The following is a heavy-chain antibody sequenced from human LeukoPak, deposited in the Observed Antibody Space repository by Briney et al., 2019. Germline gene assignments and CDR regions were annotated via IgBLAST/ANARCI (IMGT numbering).Heavy chain of an antibody. CDR1: GFTFSSYS. V-gene: IGHV3-21*01. J-gene: IGHJ6*02. CDR3: ARVAPAGRPFIAAAGINYYYYYGMDV. Sequence: GGSLRLSCAASGFTFSSYSMNWVRQAPGKGLEWVSSISSSSSYIYYADSVKGRFTISRDNAKNSLYLQMNSLRAEDTAVYYCARVAPAGRPFIAAAGINYYYYYGMDVWGQGTTVTVSS. D-gene: IGHD6-13*01. CDR2: ISSSSSYI.